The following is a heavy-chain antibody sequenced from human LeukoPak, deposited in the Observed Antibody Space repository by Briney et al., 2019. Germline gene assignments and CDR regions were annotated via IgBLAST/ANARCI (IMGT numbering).Heavy chain of an antibody. V-gene: IGHV3-49*03. CDR2: IRSKAYGGTT. J-gene: IGHJ4*02. Sequence: GGSLRLSCTASGFTFGDYAMSWFRQAPGKGLEWVGFIRSKAYGGTTEYAASVKGRFTISRDDSKSIAYLQMNSLKTEDTAVCYCTRVLGSLWFGEYFDYWGQGTLVTVSS. D-gene: IGHD3-10*01. CDR1: GFTFGDYA. CDR3: TRVLGSLWFGEYFDY.